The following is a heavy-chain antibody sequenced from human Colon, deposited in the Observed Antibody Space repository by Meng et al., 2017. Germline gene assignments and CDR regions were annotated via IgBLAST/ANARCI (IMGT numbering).Heavy chain of an antibody. D-gene: IGHD5-12*01. CDR2: IKQDGSEK. J-gene: IGHJ4*02. CDR1: GFTFSSYW. V-gene: IGHV3-7*01. CDR3: ASLAEYSGYDLFDY. Sequence: GGSLRLSCAVSGFTFSSYWMSWVRQAPGKGLEWVANIKQDGSEKYYVDSVKGRFTISRDNAKNSLYLQMNSLRAEDTAVYYCASLAEYSGYDLFDYWGQGTLVTVSS.